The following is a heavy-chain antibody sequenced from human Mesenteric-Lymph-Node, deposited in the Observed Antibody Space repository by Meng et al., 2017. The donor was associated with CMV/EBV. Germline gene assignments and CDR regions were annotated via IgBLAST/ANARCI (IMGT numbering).Heavy chain of an antibody. J-gene: IGHJ4*02. CDR3: AKVPGGGRHFDY. CDR1: GFTVSSNY. Sequence: LSCAASGFTVSSNYMGWVRQVPGKGLEWVSVIYSGGGTNYADSVKGRFTISRDNSKDTLFLQMNSLRPEDTAMYYCAKVPGGGRHFDYWGQGALVTVSS. CDR2: IYSGGGT. V-gene: IGHV3-66*01. D-gene: IGHD1-26*01.